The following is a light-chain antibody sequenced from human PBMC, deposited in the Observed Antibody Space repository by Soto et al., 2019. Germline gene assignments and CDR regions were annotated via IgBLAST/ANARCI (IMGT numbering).Light chain of an antibody. V-gene: IGKV1-9*01. CDR2: AAS. Sequence: IQLTQSPSSLSASVGDRVTITCRASQGISVYLACYQQKPGKAPKLLIYAASTLQTGVPSRFSGSGSGTDFTLTISSLQPEDFATYYCQHLNNYPLSFGGGTKVDIK. CDR3: QHLNNYPLS. J-gene: IGKJ4*01. CDR1: QGISVY.